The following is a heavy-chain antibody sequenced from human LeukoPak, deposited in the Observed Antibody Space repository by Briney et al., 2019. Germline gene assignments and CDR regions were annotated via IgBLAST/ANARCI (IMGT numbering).Heavy chain of an antibody. CDR3: ARPKLLKNWFDP. J-gene: IGHJ5*02. V-gene: IGHV4-59*04. CDR1: GASISSYY. CDR2: IYYSGST. D-gene: IGHD4-23*01. Sequence: SETLSLTCTVSGASISSYYWSWIRQPPGKGLEWIGDIYYSGSTYYNPSLKSRVTISVDTSKNQFSLKVSSVTAADTAVYYCARPKLLKNWFDPWGQGTLVTVSS.